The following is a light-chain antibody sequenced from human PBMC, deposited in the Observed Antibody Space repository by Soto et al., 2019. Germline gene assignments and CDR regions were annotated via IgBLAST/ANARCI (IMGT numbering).Light chain of an antibody. CDR1: QSVSSN. Sequence: EIVMTQSPATLPVSPGERATLSCSASQSVSSNLAWYQQKPGQAPRLLIYGASTRATGIPARFSGSGSGTEFTLTISRLQSKDFAVYYCQQYNNWPTWTFGQGTKVEIK. CDR2: GAS. CDR3: QQYNNWPTWT. V-gene: IGKV3-15*01. J-gene: IGKJ1*01.